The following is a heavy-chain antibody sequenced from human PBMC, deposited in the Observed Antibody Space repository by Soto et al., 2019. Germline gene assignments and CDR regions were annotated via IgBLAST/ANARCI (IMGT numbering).Heavy chain of an antibody. Sequence: EVQLLESGGGLVQPGGSLRLSCAASGFTFSSYAMSWVRQAPGKGLEWVSGISGGGDSTYSADSVRGRFTISRDNSKNTLYLQMNSLRAEDTAVYYSAPQLNTAMVRLGYWGQGTLDTVSS. J-gene: IGHJ4*02. CDR3: APQLNTAMVRLGY. D-gene: IGHD5-18*01. V-gene: IGHV3-23*01. CDR1: GFTFSSYA. CDR2: ISGGGDST.